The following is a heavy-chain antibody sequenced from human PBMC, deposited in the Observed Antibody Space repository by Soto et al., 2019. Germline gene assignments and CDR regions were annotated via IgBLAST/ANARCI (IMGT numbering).Heavy chain of an antibody. CDR2: IVVGSGNT. V-gene: IGHV1-58*01. J-gene: IGHJ3*02. D-gene: IGHD6-13*01. Sequence: SVKVSCKASGFTFTSSAVQWVRQARGQRLEWIGWIVVGSGNTNYAQKFQERVTITRDMSTSTAYMELSSLRSEDTAVYYCAADHNTAAAAFDIWGQGTMVTVSS. CDR1: GFTFTSSA. CDR3: AADHNTAAAAFDI.